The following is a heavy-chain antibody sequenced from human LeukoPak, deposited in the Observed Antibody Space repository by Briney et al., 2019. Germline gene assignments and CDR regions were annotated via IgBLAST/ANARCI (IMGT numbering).Heavy chain of an antibody. D-gene: IGHD6-13*01. Sequence: GGSLRLSCAASGFTSSNLWMSWVRQAPGKGLKWVANIKQDGSEKYYVDSVKGRFTISRDNAQNSLYLQMNSLRAEDTAIYYCATSTAAAGTDWGQGTLVTVSS. V-gene: IGHV3-7*03. CDR2: IKQDGSEK. CDR1: GFTSSNLW. CDR3: ATSTAAAGTD. J-gene: IGHJ4*02.